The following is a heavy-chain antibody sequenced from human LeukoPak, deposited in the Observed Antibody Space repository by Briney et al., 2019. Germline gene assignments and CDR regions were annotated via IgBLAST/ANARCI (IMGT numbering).Heavy chain of an antibody. CDR2: IYSGGST. V-gene: IGHV3-53*01. Sequence: GGSLRLSCAASGFTVSSNYMSWVRQAPGKGLEWVSVIYSGGSTYYADSVKGRFTISRDNSKNTLYLQMNSLRAEDTAVYYCARLYYYDSSGYDDAFDIWGQGTMATVSS. D-gene: IGHD3-22*01. J-gene: IGHJ3*02. CDR3: ARLYYYDSSGYDDAFDI. CDR1: GFTVSSNY.